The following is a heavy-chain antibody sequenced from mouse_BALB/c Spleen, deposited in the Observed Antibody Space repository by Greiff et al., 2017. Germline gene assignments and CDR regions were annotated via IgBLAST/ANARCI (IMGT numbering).Heavy chain of an antibody. J-gene: IGHJ2*01. Sequence: EVKLMESGGGLVQPGGSLKLSCAASGFTFSSYGMSWVRQTPDKRLELVATINSNGGSTYYPDSVKGRFTISRDNAKNTLYLQMSSLKSEDTAMYYCARDLITHYFDYWGQGTTLTVSS. D-gene: IGHD2-4*01. CDR2: INSNGGST. CDR1: GFTFSSYG. V-gene: IGHV5-6-3*01. CDR3: ARDLITHYFDY.